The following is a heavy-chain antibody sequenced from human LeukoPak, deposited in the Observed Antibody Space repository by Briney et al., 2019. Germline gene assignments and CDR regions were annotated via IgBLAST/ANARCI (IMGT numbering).Heavy chain of an antibody. V-gene: IGHV3-7*01. CDR1: GFTFSSYS. CDR3: AREWQGGIAAAGTRIEGDY. J-gene: IGHJ4*02. Sequence: PGGSLRLSCAASGFTFSSYSMNWVRQAPGKGLEWVANIKQDGGEKNYVDSVKGRFTISRDNAENSLFLQMNSLRVEDTAVYYCAREWQGGIAAAGTRIEGDYWGQGTLVAVSS. D-gene: IGHD6-13*01. CDR2: IKQDGGEK.